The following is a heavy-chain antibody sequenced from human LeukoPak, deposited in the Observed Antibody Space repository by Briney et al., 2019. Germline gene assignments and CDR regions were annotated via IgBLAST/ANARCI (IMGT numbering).Heavy chain of an antibody. V-gene: IGHV1-2*02. Sequence: ASVKVSCKASGYTFTGYYMHWVRQAPGQGLEWMGWINPNSGGTNYAQKFQGRVTMTRDTSISTAYMELSRLRSDDTAVYYCAREEASGYFIDYWGQGTLVTVSS. J-gene: IGHJ4*02. CDR3: AREEASGYFIDY. CDR2: INPNSGGT. CDR1: GYTFTGYY. D-gene: IGHD3-22*01.